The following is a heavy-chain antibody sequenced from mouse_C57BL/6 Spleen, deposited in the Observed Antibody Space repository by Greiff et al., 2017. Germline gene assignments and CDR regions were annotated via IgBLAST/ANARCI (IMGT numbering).Heavy chain of an antibody. D-gene: IGHD2-14*01. V-gene: IGHV1-63*01. Sequence: QVQLKESGAELVRPGTSVKMSCKASGYTFTNYWIGWAKQRPGHGLEWIGVIYPGGGYTNYNEKFKGKATLTADKSSSTAYMQFSSRTSEDSAIYYCAREGVRPSYFDYWGQGTTLTVSS. CDR2: IYPGGGYT. CDR3: AREGVRPSYFDY. CDR1: GYTFTNYW. J-gene: IGHJ2*01.